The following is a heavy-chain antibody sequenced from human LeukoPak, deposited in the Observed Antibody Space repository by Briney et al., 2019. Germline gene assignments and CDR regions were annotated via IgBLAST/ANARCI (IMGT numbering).Heavy chain of an antibody. V-gene: IGHV4-61*02. Sequence: SETLSLTCTVSGGSISSGSYYWSWIRQPAGKGLEWIGRIYTSGSTNYNPSLKSRVTISVDTSKNQFSLKLSSVTAADTAVYYCASSHTWWLRNRPIFDYWGQGTLVTVSS. CDR2: IYTSGST. CDR3: ASSHTWWLRNRPIFDY. CDR1: GGSISSGSYY. D-gene: IGHD5-12*01. J-gene: IGHJ4*02.